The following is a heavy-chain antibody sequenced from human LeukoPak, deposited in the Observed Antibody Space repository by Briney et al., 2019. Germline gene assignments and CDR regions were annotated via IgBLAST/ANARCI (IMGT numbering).Heavy chain of an antibody. V-gene: IGHV4-34*01. Sequence: PSGTLSLTCAVYGGSFSGYYWSWIRQPPGKGLEWIGEINHSGSTNYNPSLKSRVTISVDTSKNQFSLKLSSVTAADTAVYYCASTVTTMRWSYYYYGMDVWGQGTTVTVSS. CDR2: INHSGST. CDR3: ASTVTTMRWSYYYYGMDV. J-gene: IGHJ6*02. CDR1: GGSFSGYY. D-gene: IGHD4-17*01.